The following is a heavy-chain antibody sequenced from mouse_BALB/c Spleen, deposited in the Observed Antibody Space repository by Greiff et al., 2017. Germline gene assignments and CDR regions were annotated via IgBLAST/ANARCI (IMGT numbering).Heavy chain of an antibody. Sequence: EVNVVESGGGLVKPGGSLKLSCAASGFAFSSYDMSWVRQTPEKRLEWVAYISSGGGSTYYPDTVKGRFTISRVNAKNTLYLQMSSLKSEDTAMYYWARHPTYRYSDAWFAYWGQGTLVTVSA. CDR2: ISSGGGST. V-gene: IGHV5-12-1*01. D-gene: IGHD2-14*01. CDR3: ARHPTYRYSDAWFAY. J-gene: IGHJ3*01. CDR1: GFAFSSYD.